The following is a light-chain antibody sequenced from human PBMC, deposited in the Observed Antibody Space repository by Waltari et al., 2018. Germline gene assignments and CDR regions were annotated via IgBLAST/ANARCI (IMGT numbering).Light chain of an antibody. CDR2: SDD. CDR3: ALWDDSLNAWI. J-gene: IGLJ3*02. Sequence: QSVLTQPPSASGTPGQRVTISCSGGSPNLGSNTVTWYQDLPGTAPKLLIYSDDQRPSGVPDRFSGSRSGTSGYLAISGLQSEDEADYYCALWDDSLNAWIFGGGTRLTVL. CDR1: SPNLGSNT. V-gene: IGLV1-44*01.